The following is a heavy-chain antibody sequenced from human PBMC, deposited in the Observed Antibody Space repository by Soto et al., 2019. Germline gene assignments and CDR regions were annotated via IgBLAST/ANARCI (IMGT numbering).Heavy chain of an antibody. J-gene: IGHJ5*02. Sequence: ASVKVSCKASGYTFTSYDMHWVRQAPGQRLEWMGWINAGNGNTKYSQKFQGRVTITRDTSASKAYMELSSLRSEDTAVYYCARGPRITMIVSWGQGTLVTVSS. CDR1: GYTFTSYD. V-gene: IGHV1-3*01. CDR3: ARGPRITMIVS. CDR2: INAGNGNT. D-gene: IGHD3-22*01.